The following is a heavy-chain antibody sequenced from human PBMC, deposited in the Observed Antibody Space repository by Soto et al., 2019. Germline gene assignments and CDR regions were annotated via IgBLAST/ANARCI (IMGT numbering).Heavy chain of an antibody. Sequence: ASVKVSCKASGYTFTSYGISWVRQAPGQGLEWMGWISAYNGNTNYAQKLQGGVTMTTNTSTSTAYMELRSLRSDDTAVYYCARDVPPGITGTRPPFDPWGQGTLVTVSS. CDR1: GYTFTSYG. CDR2: ISAYNGNT. D-gene: IGHD1-20*01. J-gene: IGHJ5*02. V-gene: IGHV1-18*01. CDR3: ARDVPPGITGTRPPFDP.